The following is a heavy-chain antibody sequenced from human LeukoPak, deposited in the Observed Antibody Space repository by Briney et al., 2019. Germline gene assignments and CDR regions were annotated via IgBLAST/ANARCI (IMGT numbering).Heavy chain of an antibody. CDR3: AREEGGAGLYGFDI. Sequence: GGSLRLSCAASGFTVSSIYMTWVRQAAGKGLEWVSLIYSAGNTYYADSVKGRFTISRDNAKNSLYLQMNSLRAEDTAVYYCAREEGGAGLYGFDIWGQGTMVTVSS. CDR2: IYSAGNT. J-gene: IGHJ3*02. V-gene: IGHV3-53*01. CDR1: GFTVSSIY. D-gene: IGHD1-26*01.